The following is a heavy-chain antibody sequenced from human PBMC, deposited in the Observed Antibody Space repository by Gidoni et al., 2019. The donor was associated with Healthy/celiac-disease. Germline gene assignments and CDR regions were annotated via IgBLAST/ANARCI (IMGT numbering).Heavy chain of an antibody. D-gene: IGHD1-20*01. CDR1: GYTFTSYD. J-gene: IGHJ6*02. CDR2: MNPTSVNT. V-gene: IGHV1-8*01. Sequence: QVQLVQSGAEVKTPGASVKVSCQASGYTFTSYDINWVRPATGQGLGWMGWMNPTSVNTGYAQKCQGRVTMNRNTSISKAYMELSSLRSEDTAVDYCARGASYNWNHLYYDYYGRDVWGQGTTVTVAS. CDR3: ARGASYNWNHLYYDYYGRDV.